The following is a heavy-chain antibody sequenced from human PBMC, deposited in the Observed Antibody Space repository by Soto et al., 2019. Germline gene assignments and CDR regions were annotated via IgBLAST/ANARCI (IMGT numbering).Heavy chain of an antibody. CDR1: GFTVSSNY. CDR2: IYSGGST. Sequence: EVQLVESGGGLIQPGGSLRLSCAASGFTVSSNYTSWVRQAPGKGLEWVSVIYSGGSTYYADSVKGRFTISRDNSKNTLYLQMNSLRAEDTAVYYCARWNSGSHGGFDYWGQGTLVTVSS. J-gene: IGHJ4*02. CDR3: ARWNSGSHGGFDY. V-gene: IGHV3-53*01. D-gene: IGHD1-26*01.